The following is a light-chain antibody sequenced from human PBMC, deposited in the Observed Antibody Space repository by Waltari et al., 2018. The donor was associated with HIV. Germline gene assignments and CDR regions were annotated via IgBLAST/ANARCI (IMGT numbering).Light chain of an antibody. CDR3: TSFTSNYTVM. Sequence: QSALTQPASVSGSPGQSITNSCTGSPSDFGLYNFIPWYQPPQGGVPKVRNSEVSSRPSGVSSRFSGSKSGNTASLSSSWLQTEDEAVYNCTSFTSNYTVMFGGGTKVTVL. CDR1: PSDFGLYNF. J-gene: IGLJ3*02. CDR2: EVS. V-gene: IGLV2-14*01.